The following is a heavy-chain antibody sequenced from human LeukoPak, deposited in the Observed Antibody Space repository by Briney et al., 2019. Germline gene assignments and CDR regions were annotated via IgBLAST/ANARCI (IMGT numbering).Heavy chain of an antibody. CDR1: GFTLSSKV. CDR2: IIRDGTGT. J-gene: IGHJ3*02. D-gene: IGHD3-10*01. Sequence: GGSLRLSCAASGFTLSSKVMHWVRQAPGTGLVWVFRIIRDGTGTDYADSVKGRFTISRDIATNTLYLQMNSLRAEDTAVYYCARAVGYGAGSYGFDIWGQGTTVTVSS. V-gene: IGHV3-74*01. CDR3: ARAVGYGAGSYGFDI.